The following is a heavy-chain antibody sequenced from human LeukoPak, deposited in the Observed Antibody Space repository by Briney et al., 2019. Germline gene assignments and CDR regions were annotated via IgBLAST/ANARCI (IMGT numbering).Heavy chain of an antibody. CDR3: GKTTAGYSSGQKPAWPVDY. CDR2: IFGSGGSP. CDR1: GFTFGSFA. D-gene: IGHD5-18*01. Sequence: LPGGSLRLSCEASGFTFGSFAMSWVRQAPGKGLDWIAGIFGSGGSPHYADSVKGRFTISRDNSKNTVYLQINSLRAEDTAVYYCGKTTAGYSSGQKPAWPVDYWGQGTLVTVSS. V-gene: IGHV3-23*01. J-gene: IGHJ4*02.